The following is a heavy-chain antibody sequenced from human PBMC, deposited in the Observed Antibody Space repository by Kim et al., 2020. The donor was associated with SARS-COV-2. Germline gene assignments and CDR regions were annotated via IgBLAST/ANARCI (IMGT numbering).Heavy chain of an antibody. Sequence: SVKVSCKASGGTFSSYAISWVRQAPGQGLEWMGGIIPIFGTANYAQKFQGRVTITADESTSTAYMELSSLRSEDTAVYYCASVDIVGLYYYYGMDVWGQGTTVTVSS. CDR1: GGTFSSYA. V-gene: IGHV1-69*13. CDR3: ASVDIVGLYYYYGMDV. D-gene: IGHD2-2*03. CDR2: IIPIFGTA. J-gene: IGHJ6*02.